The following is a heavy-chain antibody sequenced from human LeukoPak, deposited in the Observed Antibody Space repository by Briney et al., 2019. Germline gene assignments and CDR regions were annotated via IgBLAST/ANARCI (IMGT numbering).Heavy chain of an antibody. V-gene: IGHV3-20*04. CDR2: INWSGGST. CDR1: GFTFSSYG. J-gene: IGHJ4*02. CDR3: ARAPITSPFYFDY. Sequence: PGRSLRLSCAASGFTFSSYGMHWVRQAPGKGLEWVSGINWSGGSTGYADPLRGRFTISRDNAKNSLYLQMDSLRAEDTALYYCARAPITSPFYFDYWGQGTLVTVSS. D-gene: IGHD2-2*01.